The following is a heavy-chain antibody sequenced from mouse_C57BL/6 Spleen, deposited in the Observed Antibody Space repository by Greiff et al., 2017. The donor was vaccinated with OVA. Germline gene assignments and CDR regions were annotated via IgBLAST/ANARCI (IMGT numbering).Heavy chain of an antibody. Sequence: EVQGVESGGGLVKPGGSLKLSCAASGFTFSSYAMSWVRQTPEKRLEWVATISDGGSYTYYPDNVKGRFTISRDNAKNNLYLQMSHLKSEDTAMYYCARDRDTTVVATRYFDVWGTGTTVTVSS. J-gene: IGHJ1*03. CDR1: GFTFSSYA. D-gene: IGHD1-1*01. CDR2: ISDGGSYT. V-gene: IGHV5-4*01. CDR3: ARDRDTTVVATRYFDV.